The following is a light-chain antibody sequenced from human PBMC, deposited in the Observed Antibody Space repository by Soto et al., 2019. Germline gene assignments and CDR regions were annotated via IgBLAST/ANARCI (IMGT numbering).Light chain of an antibody. CDR3: QQYYITPPYT. CDR1: QSVLYSSNNKNY. Sequence: DIVMTQSPDSLAVSLGERATINCKSSQSVLYSSNNKNYLAWYQQKPGQPPKLLIYWASTRESGVPDRFSGSGSGTDFPLTISSLQAEDVAVYYCQQYYITPPYTFGQGTKLEIK. CDR2: WAS. J-gene: IGKJ2*01. V-gene: IGKV4-1*01.